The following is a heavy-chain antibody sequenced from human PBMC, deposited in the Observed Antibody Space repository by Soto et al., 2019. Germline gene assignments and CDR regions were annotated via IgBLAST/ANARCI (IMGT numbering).Heavy chain of an antibody. CDR3: ARECIVVEVAIMDDAFDI. CDR1: GFTFSSHY. CDR2: IKQDGSDK. D-gene: IGHD2-15*01. V-gene: IGHV3-7*03. Sequence: GGSRRLSCAASGFTFSSHYMSWVRQAPGKGLEWVANIKQDGSDKYYVDSVKGRFTISRDNAKNSLYLQMNSLGAEDTAVYYCARECIVVEVAIMDDAFDIWGQGTVVTVSS. J-gene: IGHJ3*02.